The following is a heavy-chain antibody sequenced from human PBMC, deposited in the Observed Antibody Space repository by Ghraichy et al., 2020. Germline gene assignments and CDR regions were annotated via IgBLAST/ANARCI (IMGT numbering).Heavy chain of an antibody. CDR1: GFTFSSYA. V-gene: IGHV3-23*01. CDR3: AREGSWYSYYYYMDV. D-gene: IGHD6-13*01. Sequence: LSLTCAAPGFTFSSYAMSWVRQAPGKGLEWVSVISGNGGNTYYADSVKGRFTISRDNFKNTLYLQMNSLRAEDTALYYCAREGSWYSYYYYMDVWDKGTAVTVSS. J-gene: IGHJ6*03. CDR2: ISGNGGNT.